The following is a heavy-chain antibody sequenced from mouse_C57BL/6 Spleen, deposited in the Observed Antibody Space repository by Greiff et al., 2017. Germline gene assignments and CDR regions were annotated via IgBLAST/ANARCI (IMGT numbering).Heavy chain of an antibody. D-gene: IGHD2-4*01. CDR3: VSFYYDYGRGFDY. Sequence: QVQLQQSGAELARPGASVKLSCKASGYTFTSYGISWVKQRTGQGLEWIGEIYPRSGNTYYNEKFKGKATLTADKSSSTAYMELRSLTSEDSAVXFCVSFYYDYGRGFDYWGQGTTLTVSS. CDR1: GYTFTSYG. V-gene: IGHV1-81*01. CDR2: IYPRSGNT. J-gene: IGHJ2*01.